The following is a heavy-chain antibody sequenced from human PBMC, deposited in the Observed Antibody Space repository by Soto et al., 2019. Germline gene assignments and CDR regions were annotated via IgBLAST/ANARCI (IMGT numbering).Heavy chain of an antibody. Sequence: GGSLRLSCAASGFTFSSYSMNWVRQAPGKGLEWVSSISSSSSYIYYADSFKGRFTISRDNAKNSLYLQMNSLRAEDTTVYYCAREGTNRGAFDIWGQGTMVTVSS. D-gene: IGHD1-1*01. V-gene: IGHV3-21*01. CDR2: ISSSSSYI. J-gene: IGHJ3*02. CDR3: AREGTNRGAFDI. CDR1: GFTFSSYS.